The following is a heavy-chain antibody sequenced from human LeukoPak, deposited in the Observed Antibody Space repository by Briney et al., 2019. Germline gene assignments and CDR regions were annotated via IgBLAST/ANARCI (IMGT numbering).Heavy chain of an antibody. CDR1: GYSLTSYW. CDR3: ASTYSTNWLVH. Sequence: GESLKISCKGSGYSLTSYWIGWVRQVPGKGLEWMGLIYPAYSETKYSPSFQGRVTISGDKSLSTAYLQWRSLQDADTAIYYCASTYSTNWLVHWGQGTLVTVSS. J-gene: IGHJ4*01. CDR2: IYPAYSET. V-gene: IGHV5-51*01. D-gene: IGHD2-2*01.